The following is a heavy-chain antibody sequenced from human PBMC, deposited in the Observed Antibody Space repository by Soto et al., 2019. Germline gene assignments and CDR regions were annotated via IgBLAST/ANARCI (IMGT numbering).Heavy chain of an antibody. CDR3: ASDMSTT. D-gene: IGHD2-2*01. CDR1: GYTFTSHD. J-gene: IGHJ5*02. V-gene: IGHV1-8*01. CDR2: MNPNSGHT. Sequence: QVQLVQSGAEVKKPGASVKVSCKASGYTFTSHDINWMRQTTGQGLEWMGWMNPNSGHTNYAQNFQGRVTMTRDTYISTAYMELTNLRSEDSAIYYCASDMSTTWGQGTLVTVSS.